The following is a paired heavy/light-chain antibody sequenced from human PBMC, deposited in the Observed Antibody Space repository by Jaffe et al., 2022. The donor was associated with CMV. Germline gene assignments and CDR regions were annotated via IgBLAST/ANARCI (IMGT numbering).Heavy chain of an antibody. CDR3: TKDLLPGGADL. Sequence: EVQLVESGGGLVQPGASLRLSCVASGFTPETHAVHWVRQSPGKGLEWVSGFFLETERDGYADSVRGRFTTSRDRARNSFYLQMSSLRREDTAIYYCTKDLLPGGADLWGPGTRVTVAS. CDR2: FFLETERD. J-gene: IGHJ5*02. CDR1: GFTPETHA. V-gene: IGHV3-9*02. D-gene: IGHD2-15*01.
Light chain of an antibody. CDR2: KVY. CDR1: EGLVHSDGNTL. V-gene: IGKV2-30*02. Sequence: DVVLTQSPLSLPVTLGQPASISCRSSEGLVHSDGNTLLNWFHQRPGQSPRRLIYKVYARDSGVPDRFSGSGSGTDFTLKISRVEAEDVGVYYCMQGARWPYTFGQGTKLEI. CDR3: MQGARWPYT. J-gene: IGKJ2*01.